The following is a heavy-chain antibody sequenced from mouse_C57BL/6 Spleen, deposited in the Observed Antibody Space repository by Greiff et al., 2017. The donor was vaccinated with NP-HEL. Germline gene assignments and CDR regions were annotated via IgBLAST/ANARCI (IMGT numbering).Heavy chain of an antibody. V-gene: IGHV1-39*01. CDR2: INPNYGTT. D-gene: IGHD2-4*01. Sequence: EVQLQQSGPELVKPGASVKISCKASGYSFTDYNMNWVKQSNGKSLEWIGVINPNYGTTSYNQKFKGKATLTVDPSSITAYLQLNILTSEVSAVYYCASYYYDYDEGFAYWGQGTLVTVSA. CDR1: GYSFTDYN. CDR3: ASYYYDYDEGFAY. J-gene: IGHJ3*01.